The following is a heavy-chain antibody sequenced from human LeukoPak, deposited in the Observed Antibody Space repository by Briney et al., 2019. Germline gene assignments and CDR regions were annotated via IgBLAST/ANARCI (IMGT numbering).Heavy chain of an antibody. D-gene: IGHD3-9*01. CDR2: ISSSSSYI. J-gene: IGHJ4*02. CDR1: GFTFSSYS. V-gene: IGHV3-21*01. CDR3: ARDHYDILTGYYNFDY. Sequence: GGSLRLSCAASGFTFSSYSMNWVRQAPGKGPEWVSSISSSSSYIYYADSVKGRFTISRDNAKNSLYPQMNSLRAEDTAVYYCARDHYDILTGYYNFDYWGQGTLVTVSS.